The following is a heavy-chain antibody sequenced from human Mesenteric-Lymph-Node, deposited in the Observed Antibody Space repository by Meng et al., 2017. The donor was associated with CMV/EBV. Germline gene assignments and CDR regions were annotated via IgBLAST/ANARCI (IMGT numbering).Heavy chain of an antibody. Sequence: CKTSGYTFTSYHIHWVRQAPGQGLEWVGIIDSTGDRTFYAQKLQGRVALTRDTSTSTVYMDLSSLSSEDTAVYHCARALPDSYYLDYWGQGTLVTVSS. CDR2: IDSTGDRT. J-gene: IGHJ4*02. CDR3: ARALPDSYYLDY. V-gene: IGHV1-46*01. CDR1: GYTFTSYH. D-gene: IGHD2-21*01.